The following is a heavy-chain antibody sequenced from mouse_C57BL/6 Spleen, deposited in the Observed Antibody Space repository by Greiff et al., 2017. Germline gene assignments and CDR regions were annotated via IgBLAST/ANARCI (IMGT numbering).Heavy chain of an antibody. V-gene: IGHV5-17*01. J-gene: IGHJ3*01. CDR2: LSSGSSTI. D-gene: IGHD3-2*02. CDR3: AREGQRRLRFAY. CDR1: GFTFSDYG. Sequence: EVKLVESGGGLVKPGGSLKLSCAASGFTFSDYGMHWVRQAPEKGLAWVAYLSSGSSTIYYADTVKGRFTISRDNAKNTLFLQMTSLRSEDTAMYYCAREGQRRLRFAYWGQGTLVTVSA.